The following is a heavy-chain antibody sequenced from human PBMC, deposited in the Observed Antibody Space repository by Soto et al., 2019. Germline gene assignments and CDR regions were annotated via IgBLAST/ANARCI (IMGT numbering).Heavy chain of an antibody. CDR2: IYAGDSDT. J-gene: IGHJ4*02. CDR1: GYRFTSYW. CDR3: ARQTDGTGAYIDY. V-gene: IGHV5-51*01. Sequence: PGESLKISCKGSGYRFTSYWIAWVRQMPGKGLEWMGIIYAGDSDTRYGPSFQGQVTISADKSISTAYLQWSSLKASDTAMYYCARQTDGTGAYIDYWGQGTLVTVSS.